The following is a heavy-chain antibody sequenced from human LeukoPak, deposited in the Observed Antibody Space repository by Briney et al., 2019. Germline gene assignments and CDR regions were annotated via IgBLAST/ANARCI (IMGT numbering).Heavy chain of an antibody. D-gene: IGHD3-22*01. CDR3: AKDGGGYYPYYYYYMDV. CDR1: GFTFSRYS. Sequence: PGGSLRLSCAASGFTFSRYSMHWVRQAPGKGLEWVAFIRFDGSNNYYADSVKGRFTISRDNSKNTLYLQMNSLRAEDTAVYYCAKDGGGYYPYYYYYMDVWGKGTTVTISS. CDR2: IRFDGSNN. V-gene: IGHV3-30*02. J-gene: IGHJ6*03.